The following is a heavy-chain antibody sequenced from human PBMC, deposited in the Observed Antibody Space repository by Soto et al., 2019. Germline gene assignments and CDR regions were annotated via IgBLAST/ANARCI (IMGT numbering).Heavy chain of an antibody. V-gene: IGHV3-23*01. J-gene: IGHJ4*02. CDR3: AKDPRPIMIVVAGPDY. CDR2: ISGSGGST. Sequence: PGGSLRLSCAASGFTFSSYAMSWVRQAPGKGLEWVSAISGSGGSTYYADSVKGRFTISRDNSKNTLYLQMNSLRAEDTAVYYCAKDPRPIMIVVAGPDYWGQGTLVTVSS. CDR1: GFTFSSYA. D-gene: IGHD3-22*01.